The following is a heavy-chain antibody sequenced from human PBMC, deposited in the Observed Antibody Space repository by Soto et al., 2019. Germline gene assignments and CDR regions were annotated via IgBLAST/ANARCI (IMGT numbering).Heavy chain of an antibody. Sequence: PSETLSLTCAVYGGSFSGYYWSWIRQPPGKGLEWIGEINHSGSTNYNPFLKSRVTISVDTSKNQFSLRLSSVTAADTAVYYCARGGLRWLTQYYYGMDVWGQGTTVT. V-gene: IGHV4-34*01. J-gene: IGHJ6*02. D-gene: IGHD4-17*01. CDR3: ARGGLRWLTQYYYGMDV. CDR2: INHSGST. CDR1: GGSFSGYY.